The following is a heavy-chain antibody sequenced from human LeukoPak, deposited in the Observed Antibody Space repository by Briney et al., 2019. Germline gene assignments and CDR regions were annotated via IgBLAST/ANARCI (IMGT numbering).Heavy chain of an antibody. V-gene: IGHV4-59*01. J-gene: IGHJ2*01. Sequence: SETLSLTCIVSGGXISGYYCTWIRQPPGEGLEWIGNIHDSGSSNYNPSLKSRVTMSLDTSKNQFSLKMTSVTAADTAIYYCARVFRGPGWYFDLWGRGALVTVSS. CDR3: ARVFRGPGWYFDL. D-gene: IGHD3-10*01. CDR2: IHDSGSS. CDR1: GGXISGYY.